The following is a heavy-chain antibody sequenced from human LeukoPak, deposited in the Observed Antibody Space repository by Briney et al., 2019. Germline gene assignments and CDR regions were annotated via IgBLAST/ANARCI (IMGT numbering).Heavy chain of an antibody. CDR3: AADGLGGVIPYYYYYGMDV. J-gene: IGHJ6*02. Sequence: SVKVSCKASGFTFTSSAMQWVRQARGQRLEWIGWIVVGSGNTNYAQKFQERVTITRDMSTSTAYMELSSLRSEDTAVYYCAADGLGGVIPYYYYYGMDVWGQGTTVTVSS. CDR1: GFTFTSSA. CDR2: IVVGSGNT. D-gene: IGHD3-16*02. V-gene: IGHV1-58*02.